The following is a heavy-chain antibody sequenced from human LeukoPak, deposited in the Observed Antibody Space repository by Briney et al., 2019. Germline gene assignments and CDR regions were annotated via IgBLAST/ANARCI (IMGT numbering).Heavy chain of an antibody. Sequence: ASVKVSCKASGYTFTSYYMHWVRQAPGQGLEWMGIINPSGGSTSYAQKFQGRVTMTRDTSTSTVYMELSSLRSEDTAVYYCARESSSGFQRGSWFDPWGQGTLVTVSS. CDR2: INPSGGST. CDR1: GYTFTSYY. D-gene: IGHD6-19*01. J-gene: IGHJ5*02. CDR3: ARESSSGFQRGSWFDP. V-gene: IGHV1-46*01.